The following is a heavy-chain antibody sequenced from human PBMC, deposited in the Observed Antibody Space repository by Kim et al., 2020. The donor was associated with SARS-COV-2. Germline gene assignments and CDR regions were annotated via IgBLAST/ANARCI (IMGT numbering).Heavy chain of an antibody. CDR3: ARENSHITIFGVVTRIGMDV. D-gene: IGHD3-3*01. CDR2: ISSSGSTI. CDR1: GFTFSDYY. J-gene: IGHJ6*02. Sequence: GESLRLSCAASGFTFSDYYMSWIRQAPGKGLEWVSYISSSGSTIYYADSVKGRFTISRDNAKNSLYLQMNSLRAEDTAVYYCARENSHITIFGVVTRIGMDVWGQGTTVTVSS. V-gene: IGHV3-11*01.